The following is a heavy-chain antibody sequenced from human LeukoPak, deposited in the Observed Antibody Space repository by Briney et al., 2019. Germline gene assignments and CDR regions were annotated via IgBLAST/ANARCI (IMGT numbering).Heavy chain of an antibody. J-gene: IGHJ4*02. Sequence: GGSLRLSCAASGFTLSSSWMTWVRQAPGKGLAWVANIKQDGSEIFYVDSVKGRFTMSRDNAKSSLYLQMNSLRAEDTAVYYCAKVGQQLALDHWGQGTLVTVSS. CDR3: AKVGQQLALDH. V-gene: IGHV3-7*02. CDR1: GFTLSSSW. D-gene: IGHD6-13*01. CDR2: IKQDGSEI.